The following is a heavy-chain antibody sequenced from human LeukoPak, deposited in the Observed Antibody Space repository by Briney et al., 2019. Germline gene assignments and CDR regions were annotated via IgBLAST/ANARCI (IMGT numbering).Heavy chain of an antibody. Sequence: TSSETLSLTCTVSGGSISSYYWSWIRQPPGKGLEWIGYIYYSGSTNYNPSLKSRVTISVDTSKNQFSLKLGSVTAADTAVYYCARDRRQFNYWGQGTLVTVSS. D-gene: IGHD6-6*01. CDR3: ARDRRQFNY. V-gene: IGHV4-59*01. CDR2: IYYSGST. J-gene: IGHJ4*02. CDR1: GGSISSYY.